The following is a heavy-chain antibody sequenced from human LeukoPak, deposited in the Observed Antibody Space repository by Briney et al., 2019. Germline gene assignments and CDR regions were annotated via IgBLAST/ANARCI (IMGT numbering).Heavy chain of an antibody. CDR3: ARALGGYHFDY. Sequence: GGSLRLSCAASTFTFSSSAMNWVRQARGKGLEWVSSISGSGGNTYYADSVKGRFTISRDNSKNTLFLHMNSLRAEDTAVYYCARALGGYHFDYWGQGTLVTVSS. D-gene: IGHD3-16*01. CDR1: TFTFSSSA. CDR2: ISGSGGNT. V-gene: IGHV3-23*01. J-gene: IGHJ4*02.